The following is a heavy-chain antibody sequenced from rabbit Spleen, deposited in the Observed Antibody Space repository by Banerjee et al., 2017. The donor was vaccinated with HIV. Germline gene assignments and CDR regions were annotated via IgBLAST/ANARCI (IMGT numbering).Heavy chain of an antibody. J-gene: IGHJ6*01. D-gene: IGHD4-2*01. CDR3: AREVEIYGGYAGSGYPNYGMDL. CDR2: IYTGSGLNI. V-gene: IGHV1S45*01. CDR1: GFSLGSHW. Sequence: QEQLEESGGDLVKPGASLTLTCTASGFSLGSHWICWVRQAPGKGPEWIACIYTGSGLNINYANWAQGRFTISKASSTTVTLQMTSLTAADTATYFCAREVEIYGGYAGSGYPNYGMDLWGPGTLVTVS.